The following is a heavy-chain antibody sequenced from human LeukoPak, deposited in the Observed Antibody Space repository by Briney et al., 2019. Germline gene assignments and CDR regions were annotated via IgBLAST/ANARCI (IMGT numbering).Heavy chain of an antibody. J-gene: IGHJ5*02. Sequence: GGSLRLSCAASGFTFSSYAMSWVRQAPGKGLEWVSVIYGGGSTYYTDSVKGRFTISRDNSKNTLYLQMNSLRAEDTAMYYCARDPRPWGQGTLVTVSS. CDR3: ARDPRP. CDR1: GFTFSSYA. CDR2: IYGGGST. V-gene: IGHV3-53*01.